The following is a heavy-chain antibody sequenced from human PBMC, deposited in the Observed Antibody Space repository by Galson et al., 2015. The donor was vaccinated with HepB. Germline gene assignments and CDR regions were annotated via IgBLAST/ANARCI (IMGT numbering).Heavy chain of an antibody. CDR1: GGTFSSYA. CDR3: ARVALRFLEWLFTSPYYFDY. D-gene: IGHD3-3*01. CDR2: IIPIFGTA. Sequence: SVKVSCKASGGTFSSYAVSWVRQAPGQGLEWMGGIIPIFGTANDAQKFQGRVTITADKSTSTAYMELSSLRSEDTAVYYCARVALRFLEWLFTSPYYFDYWGQGTLFTVSS. V-gene: IGHV1-69*06. J-gene: IGHJ4*02.